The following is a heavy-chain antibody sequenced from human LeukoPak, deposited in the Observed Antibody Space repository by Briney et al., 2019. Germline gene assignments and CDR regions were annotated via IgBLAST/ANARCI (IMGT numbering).Heavy chain of an antibody. D-gene: IGHD3-16*02. J-gene: IGHJ6*02. CDR3: ARGPVPTVWGSYRIYYYYGMDV. Sequence: SETPSLTCAVYGGSFSGYYWSWIRQPPGKGLEWIGEINHSGSTNYNPSLKSRVTISVDTSKNQFSLKLSSVTAADTAVYYCARGPVPTVWGSYRIYYYYGMDVWGQGATVTVSS. V-gene: IGHV4-34*01. CDR1: GGSFSGYY. CDR2: INHSGST.